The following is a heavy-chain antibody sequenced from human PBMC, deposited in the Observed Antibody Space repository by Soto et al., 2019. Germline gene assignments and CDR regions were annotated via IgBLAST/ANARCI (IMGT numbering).Heavy chain of an antibody. CDR1: GFTFDDYA. CDR3: AKDICSGGSCYSCFDF. Sequence: EVQLVESGGGLVQPGRSLRLSCAASGFTFDDYAMHWVRQAPGKGLEWVSGISWNSGSIGYADSVKGRFTISRDNAKNSLYLQMNSLRAEDTALYYCAKDICSGGSCYSCFDFWGQGTLVTVSS. J-gene: IGHJ4*02. D-gene: IGHD2-15*01. V-gene: IGHV3-9*01. CDR2: ISWNSGSI.